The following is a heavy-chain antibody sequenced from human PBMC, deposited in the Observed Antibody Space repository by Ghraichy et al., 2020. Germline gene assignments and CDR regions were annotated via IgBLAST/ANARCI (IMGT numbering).Heavy chain of an antibody. Sequence: GGSLRLSCAASGFTFSSYAMHWVRQAPGKGLEYVSAISSNGGSTYYANSVKGRFTISRDNSKNTLYLQMGSLRAEDMAVYYCARATPIYYYDSSGYYYARHDAFDIWGQGTMVTVSS. J-gene: IGHJ3*02. V-gene: IGHV3-64*01. CDR3: ARATPIYYYDSSGYYYARHDAFDI. CDR2: ISSNGGST. CDR1: GFTFSSYA. D-gene: IGHD3-22*01.